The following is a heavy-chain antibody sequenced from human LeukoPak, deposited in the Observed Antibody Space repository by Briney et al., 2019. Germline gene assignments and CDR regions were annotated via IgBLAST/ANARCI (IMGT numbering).Heavy chain of an antibody. CDR2: ISAYNGNT. D-gene: IGHD6-19*01. Sequence: ASAKVSCKAPGYTFTSYGISWVRQAPGQGLEWMGWISAYNGNTNYAQKLQGRVTMTTDTSTSTAYMELRSLRSDDTAVYYCARDMAVAGYFDYWGQGTLVTVSS. V-gene: IGHV1-18*01. CDR3: ARDMAVAGYFDY. J-gene: IGHJ4*02. CDR1: GYTFTSYG.